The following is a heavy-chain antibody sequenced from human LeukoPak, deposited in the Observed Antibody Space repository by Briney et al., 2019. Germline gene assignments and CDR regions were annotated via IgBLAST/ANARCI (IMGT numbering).Heavy chain of an antibody. CDR3: ARFGYVAAVDV. D-gene: IGHD2-15*01. J-gene: IGHJ4*02. CDR1: GFSFSAYW. V-gene: IGHV3-7*01. Sequence: GGSLRLSCAASGFSFSAYWMTWVRQAPGTGLEWVANINPAGSETYYVDPVKGRFSISRDNAKNLAYLQMSSLRAEDTAVYHCARFGYVAAVDVWGQGTPVTVSS. CDR2: INPAGSET.